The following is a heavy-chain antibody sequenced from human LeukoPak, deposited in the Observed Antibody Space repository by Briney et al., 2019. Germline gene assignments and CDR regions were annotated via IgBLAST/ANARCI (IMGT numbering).Heavy chain of an antibody. J-gene: IGHJ4*02. V-gene: IGHV3-33*06. D-gene: IGHD3-10*01. CDR3: AKRGVVIRGILVIGYHQEAYHYDF. Sequence: PGGSLRLSCAAAGFTFNTYGMHWVRQAPGKGLEWVAVIWYDGNRRHYADSVKGRFTISRDNSRNTLYLQMNNLRAEDTAVYFCAKRGVVIRGILVIGYHQEAYHYDFWGQGVLVIVSS. CDR1: GFTFNTYG. CDR2: IWYDGNRR.